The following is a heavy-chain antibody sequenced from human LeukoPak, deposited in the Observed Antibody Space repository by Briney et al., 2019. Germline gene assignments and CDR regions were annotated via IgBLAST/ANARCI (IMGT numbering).Heavy chain of an antibody. CDR2: IYYSGST. J-gene: IGHJ4*02. Sequence: KPSETLSLTCTVSGGSISSYYWSWIRQPPGKGLEWIGYIYYSGSTNYNPSLKSRVTISVDTSKNQFSLKLSSVTAADTAVYYCALRDYDFWSGYYTEWGQGTLVTVSS. V-gene: IGHV4-59*01. CDR1: GGSISSYY. D-gene: IGHD3-3*01. CDR3: ALRDYDFWSGYYTE.